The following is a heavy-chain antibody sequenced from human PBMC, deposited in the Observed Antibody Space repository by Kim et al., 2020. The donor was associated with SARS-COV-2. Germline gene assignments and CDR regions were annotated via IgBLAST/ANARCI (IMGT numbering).Heavy chain of an antibody. CDR1: GGSVSSSSYY. CDR2: IYYSGST. Sequence: SETLSLTCTVSGGSVSSSSYYWGWIRQPPGKGLEWIGSIYYSGSTYYNPSLKTRVTISVDTSKNQFSLNVSSLTAAEMAVYYCATLRDRGSSFDYWGQGILVTVSS. CDR3: ATLRDRGSSFDY. D-gene: IGHD2-15*01. J-gene: IGHJ4*02. V-gene: IGHV4-39*01.